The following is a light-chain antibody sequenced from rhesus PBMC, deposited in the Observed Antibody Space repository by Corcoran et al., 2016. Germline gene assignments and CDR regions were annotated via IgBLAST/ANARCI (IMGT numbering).Light chain of an antibody. CDR1: NSDIGGYNC. CDR3: SSYAGSNTYL. V-gene: IGLV2-32*02. Sequence: QAALPQPRAESGSPGQSVTISSPGTNSDIGGYNCVSWYQQYPGSAPKLMIYQVTKRPSGVSDRFSGSRSGNTSSLTISGLLAEDEADYYCSSYAGSNTYLFGSGTKLTVF. CDR2: QVT. J-gene: IGLJ6*01.